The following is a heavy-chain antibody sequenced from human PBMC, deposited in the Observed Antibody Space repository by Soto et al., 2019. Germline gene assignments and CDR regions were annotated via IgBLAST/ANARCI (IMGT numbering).Heavy chain of an antibody. D-gene: IGHD6-19*01. V-gene: IGHV4-39*01. CDR1: GGSISSSSYY. J-gene: IGHJ4*02. CDR3: ARSFRGGWYVYFDY. Sequence: QLLESGPGLVKPSETLSLTCTVSGGSISSSSYYWGWIRQPPGKGLEWIGSIYYSGSTYYNPSLKSRVTISVDTSKNQFSLKLSSVTAADTAVYYCARSFRGGWYVYFDYWGQGTLVTVSS. CDR2: IYYSGST.